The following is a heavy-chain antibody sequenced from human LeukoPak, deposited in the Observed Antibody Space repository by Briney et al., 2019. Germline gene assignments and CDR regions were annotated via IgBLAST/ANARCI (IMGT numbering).Heavy chain of an antibody. D-gene: IGHD5-24*01. CDR3: ASGREGYNTAFGY. Sequence: GGSLRLSCAASGFTFRSYAMNWVRRAPGRGLEWVSSISGSGNSPYYADFVKGRFTISRDNSKSTLYLQMNSLRAEDTAVYYCASGREGYNTAFGYWGQGTLLTVSS. CDR2: ISGSGNSP. V-gene: IGHV3-23*01. J-gene: IGHJ4*02. CDR1: GFTFRSYA.